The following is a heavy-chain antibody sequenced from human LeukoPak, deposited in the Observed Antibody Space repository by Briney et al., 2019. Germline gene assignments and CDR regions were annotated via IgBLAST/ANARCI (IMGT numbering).Heavy chain of an antibody. CDR1: GFTFSDYY. CDR3: ARDSSYYYDSSGYTVYYFDY. Sequence: PGGSLRLSCAASGFTFSDYYMSWIRQAPGKGLEWVSYISSSGCTIYYADSVKGRLTISRDNAKNSLYLQMNSLRAEDTAVYYCARDSSYYYDSSGYTVYYFDYWGQGTLVTVSS. D-gene: IGHD3-22*01. J-gene: IGHJ4*02. CDR2: ISSSGCTI. V-gene: IGHV3-11*01.